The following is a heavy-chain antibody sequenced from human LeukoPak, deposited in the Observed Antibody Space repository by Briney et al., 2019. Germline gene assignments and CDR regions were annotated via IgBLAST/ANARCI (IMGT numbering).Heavy chain of an antibody. CDR2: ISSYGGST. J-gene: IGHJ4*02. V-gene: IGHV3-23*01. CDR1: GFTFSDYA. Sequence: GGSLRLSCAASGFTFSDYAMSWVRQAPGKGLYWVSTISSYGGSTYYADSVKGRFTISRDNSKNTLYLQMNSLRAEDTAVYFCAKDSPSVTATPHDYWGQGALVTVSS. D-gene: IGHD2-21*02. CDR3: AKDSPSVTATPHDY.